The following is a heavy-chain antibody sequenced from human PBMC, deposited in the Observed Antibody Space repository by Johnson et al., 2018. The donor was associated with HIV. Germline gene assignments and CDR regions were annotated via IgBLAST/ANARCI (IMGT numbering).Heavy chain of an antibody. Sequence: VQLVESGGGVVQPGRSLRLSCAASGFTFSSYAMHWVRQAPGKGLEWVAVISYDGSNKYYADSVKGRFTISRDNSKNTLYLQMNSLRAEDTAVYYCARDPWGIVVVTAYDAFDIWGQGTIVTVSS. CDR3: ARDPWGIVVVTAYDAFDI. CDR2: ISYDGSNK. D-gene: IGHD2-21*02. CDR1: GFTFSSYA. V-gene: IGHV3-30-3*01. J-gene: IGHJ3*02.